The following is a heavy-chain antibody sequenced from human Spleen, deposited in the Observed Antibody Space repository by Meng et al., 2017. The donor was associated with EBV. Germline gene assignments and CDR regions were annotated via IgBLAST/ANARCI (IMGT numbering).Heavy chain of an antibody. CDR3: ARDVYASGTYRSDP. J-gene: IGHJ5*02. Sequence: QVELVQSGAEVKKPGDSVVVSCKASGYTFSFYDINWVRQATGQGLEWMGWMNPSSGDSGYAQKFQGRVTMTRNTSISTVYMELSSLRSEDTAVYYCARDVYASGTYRSDPWGQGTLVTVSS. CDR2: MNPSSGDS. D-gene: IGHD3-10*01. V-gene: IGHV1-8*01. CDR1: GYTFSFYD.